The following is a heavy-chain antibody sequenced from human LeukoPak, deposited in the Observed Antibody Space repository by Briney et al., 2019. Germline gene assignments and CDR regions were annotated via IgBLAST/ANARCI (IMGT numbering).Heavy chain of an antibody. CDR3: AKSGRIREDWFGP. D-gene: IGHD1-26*01. J-gene: IGHJ5*02. CDR2: ISYDGSNK. CDR1: GFTFSSYG. V-gene: IGHV3-30*18. Sequence: GGSLRLSCAASGFTFSSYGMHWVRQAPGKGLEWVAVISYDGSNKYYADSVKGRFTISRDNSKNTLYLQMNSLRAEDTAVYYCAKSGRIREDWFGPWGQGTLVTVSS.